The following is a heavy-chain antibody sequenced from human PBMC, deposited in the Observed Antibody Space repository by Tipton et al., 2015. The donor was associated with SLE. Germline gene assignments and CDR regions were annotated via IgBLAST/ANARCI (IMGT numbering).Heavy chain of an antibody. CDR2: ISFSSTYI. V-gene: IGHV3-21*01. CDR3: AKVGSGWGYYMDV. Sequence: SGDTFSHYNMNWVRQAPGKGLEWVSSISFSSTYIFYADSVKGRFTISRDDAKNSLYLQMHSLRAEDTAVYYCAKVGSGWGYYMDVWGKGTTVTVSS. CDR1: GDTFSHYN. D-gene: IGHD6-19*01. J-gene: IGHJ6*03.